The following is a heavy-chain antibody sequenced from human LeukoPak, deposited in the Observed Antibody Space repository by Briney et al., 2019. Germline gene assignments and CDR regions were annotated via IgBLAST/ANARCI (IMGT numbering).Heavy chain of an antibody. D-gene: IGHD5-24*01. Sequence: RPSETLSLTCTVSGGSISNTFYYWGWIRQPPGEGLEWIGSIYYSGSTYYNPSLKSRVTISVDTSKNQFSLKLSSVTAADTAVYYCARVGRDGYHYGMDVWGQGTTVTVSS. CDR3: ARVGRDGYHYGMDV. V-gene: IGHV4-39*07. CDR1: GGSISNTFYY. J-gene: IGHJ6*02. CDR2: IYYSGST.